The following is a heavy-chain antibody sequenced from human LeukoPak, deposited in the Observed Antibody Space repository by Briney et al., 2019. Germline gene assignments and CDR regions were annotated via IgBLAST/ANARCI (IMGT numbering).Heavy chain of an antibody. D-gene: IGHD3-22*01. J-gene: IGHJ4*02. CDR2: ISSSSSYI. CDR3: AKDSYYYDTRAGGAFDY. V-gene: IGHV3-21*01. CDR1: GFTFSSYS. Sequence: PGGSLRLSCAASGFTFSSYSMNWVRQAPGKGLEWVSSISSSSSYIYYADSVKGRFTISRDNAKNSLYLQMNSLRAEDTAVYYCAKDSYYYDTRAGGAFDYWGQGTLVTVSS.